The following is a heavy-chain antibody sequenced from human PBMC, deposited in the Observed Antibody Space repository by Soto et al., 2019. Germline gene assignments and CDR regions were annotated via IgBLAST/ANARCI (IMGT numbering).Heavy chain of an antibody. Sequence: QVQLVQSGAEVKKPGASVKVSCKASGYTFTGYYMHWVRQAPGQGLEWMGWINPNSGGTNYAQKFQGWVTMTRDTSISTAYMELSRLRSDDTAVYYCARDGTSAARTLNQYYYYMDVWGKGTTVTVSS. CDR1: GYTFTGYY. CDR2: INPNSGGT. V-gene: IGHV1-2*04. CDR3: ARDGTSAARTLNQYYYYMDV. J-gene: IGHJ6*03. D-gene: IGHD6-6*01.